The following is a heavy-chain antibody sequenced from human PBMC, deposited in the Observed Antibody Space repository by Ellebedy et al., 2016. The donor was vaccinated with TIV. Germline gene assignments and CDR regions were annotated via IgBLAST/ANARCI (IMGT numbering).Heavy chain of an antibody. CDR1: GGTFSNYA. V-gene: IGHV1-69*04. CDR2: INPILGTA. D-gene: IGHD3-10*01. Sequence: AASVKVSCKAFGGTFSNYAVTWVRQAPGQGLEWMGRINPILGTANYAQKFQGRVTMTADKSTTTAYMELSSLRSEDTAVYFCARGISSSGNYYPNWFDPWGQGTLVTVSS. J-gene: IGHJ5*02. CDR3: ARGISSSGNYYPNWFDP.